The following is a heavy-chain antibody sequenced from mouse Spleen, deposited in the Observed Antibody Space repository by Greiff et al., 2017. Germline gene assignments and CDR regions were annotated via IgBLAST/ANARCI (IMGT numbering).Heavy chain of an antibody. V-gene: IGHV1-75*01. J-gene: IGHJ1*01. D-gene: IGHD1-1*01. Sequence: QVQLQQSGPELVKPGASVKISCKASGYTFTDYYINWVKQRPGQGLEWIGWIFPGSGSTYYNEKFKGKATLTVDKSSSTAYMLLSSLTSEDSAVYFCARSHYYGSSSRWYFDVWGAGTTVTVSS. CDR2: IFPGSGST. CDR3: ARSHYYGSSSRWYFDV. CDR1: GYTFTDYY.